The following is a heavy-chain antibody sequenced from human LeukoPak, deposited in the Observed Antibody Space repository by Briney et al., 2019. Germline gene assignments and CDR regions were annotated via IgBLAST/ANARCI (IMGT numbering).Heavy chain of an antibody. CDR3: ATRAMNYYGSGSYYGY. CDR2: IYYTGTT. D-gene: IGHD3-10*01. CDR1: GDSTNTYF. Sequence: SETLSLTCTMSGDSTNTYFWSWIRQPPGKGLEWIGYIYYTGTTNYNPSLKSRVTISVDTSKNQFSLRLSSVTAADTAVYYCATRAMNYYGSGSYYGYWGQGTLVTVSS. V-gene: IGHV4-59*01. J-gene: IGHJ4*02.